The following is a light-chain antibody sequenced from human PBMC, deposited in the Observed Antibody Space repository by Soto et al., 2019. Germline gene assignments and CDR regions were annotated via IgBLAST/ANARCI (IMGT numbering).Light chain of an antibody. J-gene: IGLJ3*02. Sequence: QTVVTQEPSLTVSPGGTVTLTCGSSTGAVTSGHYPYWFQQKPGQAPRTLIYDISHKHSWTPARFSGSLLGGKAALTLSGAQPEDEAEYYCFLSYSGARRWVFGGGAQLTVL. CDR3: FLSYSGARRWV. V-gene: IGLV7-46*01. CDR1: TGAVTSGHY. CDR2: DIS.